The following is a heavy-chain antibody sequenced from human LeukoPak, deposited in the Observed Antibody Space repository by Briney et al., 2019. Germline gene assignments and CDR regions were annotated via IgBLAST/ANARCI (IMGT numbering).Heavy chain of an antibody. CDR3: AKDRYSNYGNWFDP. CDR1: GFNFSDYA. J-gene: IGHJ5*02. D-gene: IGHD4-11*01. Sequence: GGSLRLSCVASGFNFSDYAMNWVRQAPGKGLEWVSAISGSGGTTHYADSVKGRLAISRDNSKNTLSLQMSHLRHEDTARYYCAKDRYSNYGNWFDPWGQGTQVTVFS. V-gene: IGHV3-23*01. CDR2: ISGSGGTT.